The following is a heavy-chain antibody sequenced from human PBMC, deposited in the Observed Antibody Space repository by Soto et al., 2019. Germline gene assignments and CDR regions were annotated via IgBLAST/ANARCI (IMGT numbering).Heavy chain of an antibody. CDR3: ARTENYYYYMDV. V-gene: IGHV1-8*01. J-gene: IGHJ6*03. CDR1: GYTFTSYD. Sequence: EASVKVSCKASGYTFTSYDINWVRQATGQGLEWMGWMNPNSGNTGYAQKFQGRVTMTRNTSISTAYMELSSLRSEDTAVYYCARTENYYYYMDVWGKGTTVTVSS. CDR2: MNPNSGNT.